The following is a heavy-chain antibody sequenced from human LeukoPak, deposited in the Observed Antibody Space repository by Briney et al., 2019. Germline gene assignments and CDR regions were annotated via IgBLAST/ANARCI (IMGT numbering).Heavy chain of an antibody. CDR1: GGSTSSSNYY. CDR2: IYYNGDA. D-gene: IGHD6-13*01. J-gene: IGHJ4*02. Sequence: SETLSLTCTVSGGSTSSSNYYWVWIRQRPGQGLEWIGSIYYNGDAHYNPSLKSRVTISVDTSKNQFSLKLSSVTAADTAVYYCARHIAAEGTFDYWGQGTLVTVSS. V-gene: IGHV4-39*01. CDR3: ARHIAAEGTFDY.